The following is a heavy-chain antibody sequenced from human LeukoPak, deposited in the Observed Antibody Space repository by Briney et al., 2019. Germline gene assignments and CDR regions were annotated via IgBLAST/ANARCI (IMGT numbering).Heavy chain of an antibody. Sequence: PGRSLRLSCAASGFTFDDYAMHWVRQAPGKGLEWVSGISWNSGSIGYADSVKGRFTISRDNAKNSLYLQMNSLRAEDTALYYCAKGYCSGGSCRIYYYYYYGMDVWGQGTTVTVSS. CDR1: GFTFDDYA. D-gene: IGHD2-15*01. J-gene: IGHJ6*02. CDR3: AKGYCSGGSCRIYYYYYYGMDV. V-gene: IGHV3-9*01. CDR2: ISWNSGSI.